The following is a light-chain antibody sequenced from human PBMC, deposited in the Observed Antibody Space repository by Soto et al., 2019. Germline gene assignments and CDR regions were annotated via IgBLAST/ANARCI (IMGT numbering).Light chain of an antibody. Sequence: EIVLTQSPGTLSLSPGERATLSCRASQSVSRTYLAGYQQKPGQDPRPLIYGASSRATGIPARFSGSASGTDFTLTINRLEPEDFAIYYCQQYGDSRTFGQGTKLEIK. CDR1: QSVSRTY. CDR2: GAS. CDR3: QQYGDSRT. V-gene: IGKV3-20*01. J-gene: IGKJ2*01.